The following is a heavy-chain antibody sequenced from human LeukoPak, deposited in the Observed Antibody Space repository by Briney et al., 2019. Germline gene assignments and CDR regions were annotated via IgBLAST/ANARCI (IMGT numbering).Heavy chain of an antibody. Sequence: PGGSLRLSCAASGFTFSSYGMHWVRQAPGKGLEWVAFIRYDGSNKYYADSVKGRLTISRDNSKNTLYLQMNSLRAEDTAVYYCAKDFQYDFWSGYYIGYFDYWGQGTLVTVSS. CDR2: IRYDGSNK. CDR3: AKDFQYDFWSGYYIGYFDY. D-gene: IGHD3-3*01. CDR1: GFTFSSYG. V-gene: IGHV3-30*02. J-gene: IGHJ4*02.